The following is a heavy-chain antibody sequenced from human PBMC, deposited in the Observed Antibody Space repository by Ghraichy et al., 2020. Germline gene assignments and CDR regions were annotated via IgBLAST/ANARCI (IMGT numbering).Heavy chain of an antibody. CDR3: VKCRGTTCNDALDV. V-gene: IGHV3-7*01. Sequence: GESLNISCAASGFMFTSYWVTWVRQAPGKGLEWVANVKPDGGEKNYVGSLKGRFTISRDNAKKSLYLQMNGLRAEDTAVYYCVKCRGTTCNDALDVWGQGTVVTVS. CDR2: VKPDGGEK. CDR1: GFMFTSYW. D-gene: IGHD1-14*01. J-gene: IGHJ3*01.